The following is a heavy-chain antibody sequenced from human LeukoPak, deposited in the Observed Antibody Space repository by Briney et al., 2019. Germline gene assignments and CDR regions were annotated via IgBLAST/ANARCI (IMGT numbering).Heavy chain of an antibody. V-gene: IGHV1-2*02. Sequence: ASPSVSFKASEYTFSVYHIPWVRLAPGQGLEWMAWINPNSGATNYAQKFQGRVTMTRDTSISTVYMEVSSLRFDDTAVYYCALIPGGSWAFDFWGQGTLVSVSS. D-gene: IGHD6-13*01. CDR2: INPNSGAT. CDR3: ALIPGGSWAFDF. J-gene: IGHJ4*02. CDR1: EYTFSVYH.